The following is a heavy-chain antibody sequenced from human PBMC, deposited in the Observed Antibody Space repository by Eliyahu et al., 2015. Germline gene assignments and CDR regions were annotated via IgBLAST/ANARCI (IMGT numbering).Heavy chain of an antibody. V-gene: IGHV4-4*07. Sequence: QVQLQESGPGLVXPSDTLSLTCSVSGGXMGGFSWXWLRQSAGGGLGWIGRIXASGTTSANPSXRSXVSISMDTSANSFSLQLTPVDAADTAVYYCARGMYASVDTWYFDVWGRGTLVTVSS. D-gene: IGHD2-8*01. CDR2: IXASGTT. CDR1: GGXMGGFS. J-gene: IGHJ2*01. CDR3: ARGMYASVDTWYFDV.